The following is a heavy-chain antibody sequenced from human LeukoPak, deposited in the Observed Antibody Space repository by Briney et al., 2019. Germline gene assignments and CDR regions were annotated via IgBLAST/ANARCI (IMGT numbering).Heavy chain of an antibody. Sequence: PGGSLRLSCAASGFTFSRYWMSWVRQAPGKGLEWVANIKQDGSEKYYVDSVKGRFTISRDNAKNSLYLQMNSLRAEDTAVYYCARTASFDYWGQGTLVTVSS. CDR1: GFTFSRYW. CDR2: IKQDGSEK. J-gene: IGHJ4*02. V-gene: IGHV3-7*03. CDR3: ARTASFDY.